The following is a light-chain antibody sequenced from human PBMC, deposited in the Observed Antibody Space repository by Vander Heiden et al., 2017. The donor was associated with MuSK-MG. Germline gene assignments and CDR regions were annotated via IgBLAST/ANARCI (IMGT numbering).Light chain of an antibody. Sequence: EIVFTHSPGTLSLSPGERATLSCRASQSVSSSYLAWYQQKPGQAPRLLIYGASSRATGIPDRFSGSGSGTDFTLTISRLEPEDFAVYYCQQYGSSLFTFGHGTKVDIK. CDR3: QQYGSSLFT. J-gene: IGKJ3*01. CDR2: GAS. CDR1: QSVSSSY. V-gene: IGKV3-20*01.